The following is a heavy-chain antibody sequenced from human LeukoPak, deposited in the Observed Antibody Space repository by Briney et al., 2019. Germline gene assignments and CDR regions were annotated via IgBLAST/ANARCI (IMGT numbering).Heavy chain of an antibody. CDR2: IIPIFGTA. CDR3: ARSGALGYCSSTSCYAVATRHYYYYMDV. J-gene: IGHJ6*03. CDR1: GGTFSSYA. V-gene: IGHV1-69*05. D-gene: IGHD2-2*01. Sequence: SVKVSCKASGGTFSSYAISWVRQAPGQGLEWMRGIIPIFGTANYAQKFQGRVTITTDESTSTAYMELSSLRSEDTAVYYCARSGALGYCSSTSCYAVATRHYYYYMDVWGKGTTVTVSS.